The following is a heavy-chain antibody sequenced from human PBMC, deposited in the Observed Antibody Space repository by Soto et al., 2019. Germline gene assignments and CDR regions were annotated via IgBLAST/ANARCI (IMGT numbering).Heavy chain of an antibody. V-gene: IGHV3-13*01. CDR1: GFNFSSYD. D-gene: IGHD6-6*01. CDR3: ARGSRPDDYNYYYYMDV. J-gene: IGHJ6*03. CDR2: IGTAGDT. Sequence: EVQLVESGGGLVQPGGSLRLSCAASGFNFSSYDMHWVRQVTGKGLEGVSVIGTAGDTYYPGSVKGRFTISRENAKNSLYLQMNSLRAGDTAVCYCARGSRPDDYNYYYYMDVWGKGTTVTVSS.